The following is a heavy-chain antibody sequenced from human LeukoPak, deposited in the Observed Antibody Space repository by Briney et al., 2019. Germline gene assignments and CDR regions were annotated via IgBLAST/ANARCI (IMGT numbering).Heavy chain of an antibody. J-gene: IGHJ5*02. CDR1: RFTFSSYN. CDR3: ARELRGSPDGFDP. CDR2: ISSSSSYI. V-gene: IGHV3-21*01. Sequence: PGGSLRLSCAASRFTFSSYNMNWVRQAPGKGLEWVSSISSSSSYIYYADSVKGRFTISRDNAKNSLYLQMNSLRAEDTAVYYCARELRGSPDGFDPWGQGTLVTVSS. D-gene: IGHD5-12*01.